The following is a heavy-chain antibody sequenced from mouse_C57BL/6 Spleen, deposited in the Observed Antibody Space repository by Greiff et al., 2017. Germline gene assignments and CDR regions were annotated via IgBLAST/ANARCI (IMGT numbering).Heavy chain of an antibody. V-gene: IGHV1-81*01. Sequence: QVQLQQSGAELARPGASVKLSCKASGYTFTSYGISWVKQRTGQGLEWIGEIYPRSGNTYYNEKFKGKATLTADKSSSTAYMELRSLTSEDSAVYFCARGRAMVTPYYAMDYWGQGTSVTVSS. CDR2: IYPRSGNT. CDR3: ARGRAMVTPYYAMDY. D-gene: IGHD2-2*01. J-gene: IGHJ4*01. CDR1: GYTFTSYG.